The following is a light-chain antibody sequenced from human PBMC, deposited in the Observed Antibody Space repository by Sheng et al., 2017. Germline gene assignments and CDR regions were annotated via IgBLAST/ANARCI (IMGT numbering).Light chain of an antibody. CDR1: QSVSSSY. J-gene: IGKJ4*01. V-gene: IGKV3D-20*02. CDR2: DTS. Sequence: EIVLTQSPGTLSLSPGERATLSCRASQSVSSSYLAWYQQKPGQAPRLLIYDTSNRATGIPARFSGSGSGTDFTLTINSLEPEDFAVYYCQQRYNPLTFGGGPRWRSN. CDR3: QQRYNPLT.